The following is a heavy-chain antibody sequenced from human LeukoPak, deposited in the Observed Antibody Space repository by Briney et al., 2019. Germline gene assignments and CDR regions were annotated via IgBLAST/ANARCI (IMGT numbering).Heavy chain of an antibody. CDR2: VSYSGST. V-gene: IGHV4-59*12. CDR3: AREGGPYRPLDY. Sequence: SETLSLTCTVSGGSISSYYWSWIRQPPGKGLESIGYVSYSGSTNYNPSPKSRVTISVDTSKSQFSLKLNSVTAADTAVYYCAREGGPYRPLDYSGQGTLVTVSS. CDR1: GGSISSYY. J-gene: IGHJ4*02.